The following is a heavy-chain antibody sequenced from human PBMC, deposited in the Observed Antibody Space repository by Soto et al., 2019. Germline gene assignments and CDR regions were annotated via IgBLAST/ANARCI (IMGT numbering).Heavy chain of an antibody. CDR1: GCTFTAYS. J-gene: IGHJ4*02. CDR3: ARDFWDY. Sequence: EVQLVESGGGLVQPGGSLRLSCAASGCTFTAYSMNWVGQVPGKGLEWVSYISSGSGIIYYADSVEGRFTISRDDAKNSLYLQMNSLRDEDTAVYYCARDFWDYWGQGTVVTVSS. CDR2: ISSGSGII. D-gene: IGHD3-3*01. V-gene: IGHV3-48*02.